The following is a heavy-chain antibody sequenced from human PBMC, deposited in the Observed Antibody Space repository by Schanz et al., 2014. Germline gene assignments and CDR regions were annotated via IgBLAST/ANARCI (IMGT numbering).Heavy chain of an antibody. V-gene: IGHV3-48*04. CDR1: GITFSSHS. J-gene: IGHJ3*01. Sequence: EVHLVESGGGLVQPGGSLRLSCAASGITFSSHSFNWVRQAPGKGLEWISYITYNGGTIYYADSVKGRFTISRDNTKNSLFLQLNSLRADDTAVYYCAREQTIFGVTYTDAYDVWGRGTMVTVSS. CDR3: AREQTIFGVTYTDAYDV. D-gene: IGHD3-3*01. CDR2: ITYNGGTI.